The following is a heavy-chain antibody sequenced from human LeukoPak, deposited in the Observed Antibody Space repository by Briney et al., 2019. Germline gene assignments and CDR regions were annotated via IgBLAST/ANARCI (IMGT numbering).Heavy chain of an antibody. V-gene: IGHV3-9*03. J-gene: IGHJ4*02. Sequence: GGSLRLSCAASGFAFDDYAMHWVRQAPGKGLEWVSGINWSSDIIAYADSVKGRFTISRDNAKNSLYLQMNSLRADDMALYYCARRRGDEYSDYYFDYWGQGTLVTVSS. CDR2: INWSSDII. CDR3: ARRRGDEYSDYYFDY. CDR1: GFAFDDYA. D-gene: IGHD4-11*01.